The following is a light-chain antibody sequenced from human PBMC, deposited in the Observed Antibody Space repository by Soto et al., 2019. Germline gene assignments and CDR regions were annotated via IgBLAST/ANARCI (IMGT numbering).Light chain of an antibody. Sequence: EIVMTQSPATLSVSPGERATLSCWASQSVSSNLAWYQQKPGQAPRLLIYGASTRTTGIPARFSGSGSETEFTLTINSLQSEDFAIYFCQQYNNWPRPFGQGTKVEI. CDR1: QSVSSN. CDR3: QQYNNWPRP. CDR2: GAS. J-gene: IGKJ1*01. V-gene: IGKV3-15*01.